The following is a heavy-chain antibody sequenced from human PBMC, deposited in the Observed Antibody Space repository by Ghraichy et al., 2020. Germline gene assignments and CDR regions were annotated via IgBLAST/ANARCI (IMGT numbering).Heavy chain of an antibody. D-gene: IGHD2-21*01. CDR2: ITSSSKFI. Sequence: GESLNISCAASGFTFSGYSMNWVRQAPGKGLEWVAYITSSSKFISYADSVKGRFTISRDNAQNTLDLQMKSLRDEDTAVYYCARGSKVVRFYYYDGMDVWGQGTTGTVSS. CDR3: ARGSKVVRFYYYDGMDV. V-gene: IGHV3-48*02. CDR1: GFTFSGYS. J-gene: IGHJ6*02.